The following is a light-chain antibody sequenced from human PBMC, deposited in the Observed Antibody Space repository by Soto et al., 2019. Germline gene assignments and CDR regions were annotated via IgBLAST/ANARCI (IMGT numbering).Light chain of an antibody. CDR3: SSYTSSSTPYV. J-gene: IGLJ1*01. CDR2: EVS. V-gene: IGLV2-14*01. Sequence: QSALTQPASVSGSPGQSITISCTGTSSDVGGYTYVSWYQQHPGKAPKLMIYEVSNRPSGVSTRFSGSKSGNTASLTIFGLQAEDEADYYCSSYTSSSTPYVFGTGTKVTVL. CDR1: SSDVGGYTY.